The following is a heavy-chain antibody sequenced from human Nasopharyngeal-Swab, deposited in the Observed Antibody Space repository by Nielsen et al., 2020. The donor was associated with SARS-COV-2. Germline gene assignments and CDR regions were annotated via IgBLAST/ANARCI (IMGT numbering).Heavy chain of an antibody. CDR1: GFTFSSYT. D-gene: IGHD3-9*01. Sequence: GESLKISCEASGFTFSSYTMQWVRRAPGKGLEWVSVISYGGGDEHYADSVKGRFTISRDNSKNTLYLQMNSLTVDDTAVYYCARSYNPGGFGWLLSNDWGQGTLVTVSS. V-gene: IGHV3-30*04. CDR2: ISYGGGDE. J-gene: IGHJ4*02. CDR3: ARSYNPGGFGWLLSND.